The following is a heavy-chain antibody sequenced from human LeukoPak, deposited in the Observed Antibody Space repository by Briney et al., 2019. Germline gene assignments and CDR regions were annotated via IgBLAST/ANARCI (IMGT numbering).Heavy chain of an antibody. D-gene: IGHD1/OR15-1a*01. J-gene: IGHJ4*02. CDR3: ARDNNGDH. CDR1: GFSLSYYT. Sequence: PGRSLRLSCAASGFSLSYYTMYWVRQAPGKGLECVAVISYDGSNENYADSVKGRFTISRDTSKNTLHLQMNSLRAEDTAVYYCARDNNGDHWGQGALVTDSS. V-gene: IGHV3-30*04. CDR2: ISYDGSNE.